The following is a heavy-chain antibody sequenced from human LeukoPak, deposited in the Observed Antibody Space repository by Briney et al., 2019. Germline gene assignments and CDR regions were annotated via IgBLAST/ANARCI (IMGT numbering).Heavy chain of an antibody. Sequence: ASEKVSCKASGYTFTSYDINWVRQATGQGLEWMGWMNPNSGNTGYAQKFQGRVTMTRNTSISTAYMELSSLRSEDTAVYYCARGPSITMVRGVKFGWFDPWGQGTLVTVSS. CDR1: GYTFTSYD. V-gene: IGHV1-8*01. J-gene: IGHJ5*02. CDR2: MNPNSGNT. CDR3: ARGPSITMVRGVKFGWFDP. D-gene: IGHD3-10*01.